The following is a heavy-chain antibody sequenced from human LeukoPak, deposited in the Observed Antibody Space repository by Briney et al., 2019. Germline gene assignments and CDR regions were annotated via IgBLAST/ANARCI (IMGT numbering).Heavy chain of an antibody. V-gene: IGHV3-48*03. D-gene: IGHD5-12*01. CDR2: ISSSGTTI. CDR1: GFILSTYE. J-gene: IGHJ6*03. CDR3: ARSRRGSPMDYHYYYMDV. Sequence: GGSLRLSCAASGFILSTYELHWVRQAPGKGLEWVSDISSSGTTIYYADSVKGRFTISRDNAKNSLYLQMNSLRADDTAVYFCARSRRGSPMDYHYYYMDVWGKGTTVTVSS.